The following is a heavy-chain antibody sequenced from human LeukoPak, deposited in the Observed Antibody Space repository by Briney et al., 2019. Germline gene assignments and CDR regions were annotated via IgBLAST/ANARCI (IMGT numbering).Heavy chain of an antibody. D-gene: IGHD6-19*01. CDR2: IFPGDSDT. J-gene: IGHJ4*02. CDR1: GYSFTSYW. Sequence: GESLKISCKGSGYSFTSYWIGWVRQMPGKGLEWMGIIFPGDSDTRYSPSFQGQVTISADRSISTAYLQWSSLKASDTAIYYCARRVGSAWFIFDYWGQGTLLTVSS. CDR3: ARRVGSAWFIFDY. V-gene: IGHV5-51*01.